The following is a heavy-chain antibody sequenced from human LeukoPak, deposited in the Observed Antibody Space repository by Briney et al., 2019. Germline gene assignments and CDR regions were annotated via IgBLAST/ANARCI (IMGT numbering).Heavy chain of an antibody. J-gene: IGHJ4*02. Sequence: GGSLRLSCAASGFTFSSYAMHWVRQAPGKGLKWVAVISYDGSNKYYADSVKGRFTISGDNFKNTLYLQMNSLRAEDTAVYYCARDGHFVVVVTATFDYWGQGTLVTVSS. CDR1: GFTFSSYA. CDR2: ISYDGSNK. V-gene: IGHV3-30-3*01. D-gene: IGHD2-21*02. CDR3: ARDGHFVVVVTATFDY.